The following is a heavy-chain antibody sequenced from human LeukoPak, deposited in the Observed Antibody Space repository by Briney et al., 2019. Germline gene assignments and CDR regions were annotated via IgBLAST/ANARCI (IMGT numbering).Heavy chain of an antibody. CDR3: AREYYDILTGGRAIDY. D-gene: IGHD3-9*01. CDR2: IYYSGST. CDR1: GGSISSSSYY. Sequence: SEILSLTCTVSGGSISSSSYYWGWIRQPPGKGLEWIGSIYYSGSTYYNPSLKSRVTISVDTSKNQFSLKLSSVTAADTAVYYCAREYYDILTGGRAIDYWGQGTLVTVSS. V-gene: IGHV4-39*07. J-gene: IGHJ4*02.